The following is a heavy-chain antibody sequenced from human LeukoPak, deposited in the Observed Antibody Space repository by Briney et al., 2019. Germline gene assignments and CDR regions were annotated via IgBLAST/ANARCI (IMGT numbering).Heavy chain of an antibody. Sequence: ASVKVSCKASGYTFTSYDINWVRQATGQGLEWMGWINAGNGNTKYSQKFQGRVTITRDTSASTAYMELSSLRSEDTAVYYCARARPSKWDSTGAFDIWGQGTMVTVSS. CDR1: GYTFTSYD. V-gene: IGHV1-3*01. D-gene: IGHD1-26*01. CDR3: ARARPSKWDSTGAFDI. J-gene: IGHJ3*02. CDR2: INAGNGNT.